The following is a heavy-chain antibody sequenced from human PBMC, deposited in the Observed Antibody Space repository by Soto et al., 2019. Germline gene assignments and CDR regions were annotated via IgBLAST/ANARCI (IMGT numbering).Heavy chain of an antibody. J-gene: IGHJ2*01. CDR1: GGSISSSNW. D-gene: IGHD3-22*01. V-gene: IGHV4-4*02. CDR3: ARDRNYYDSSGYYYHYWYFDL. Sequence: TLSLTCAVSGGSISSSNWWSWVRQPPGKGLEWIGEIYHSGSTNYNPSLKSRVTISVDRSKNQFSLKLSSVTAADTAVYYCARDRNYYDSSGYYYHYWYFDLWGRGTLVTVSS. CDR2: IYHSGST.